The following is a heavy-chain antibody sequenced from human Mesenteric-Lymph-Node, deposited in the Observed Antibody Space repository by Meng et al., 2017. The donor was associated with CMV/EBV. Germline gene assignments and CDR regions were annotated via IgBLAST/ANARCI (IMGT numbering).Heavy chain of an antibody. J-gene: IGHJ4*02. CDR1: GFTFSTYN. CDR3: ARETTPPAGFYFDY. CDR2: ILYEGTDK. V-gene: IGHV3-30*02. Sequence: GESLKISCAASGFTFSTYNMHWVRQAPGKGLEWVAFILYEGTDKYYTDSVKGRFTLSRDNSKNTLYLQMNSLRAEDTAVYYCARETTPPAGFYFDYWGQGTLVTVSS. D-gene: IGHD1-7*01.